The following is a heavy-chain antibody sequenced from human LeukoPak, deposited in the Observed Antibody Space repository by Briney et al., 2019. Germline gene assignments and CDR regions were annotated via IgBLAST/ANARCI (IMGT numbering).Heavy chain of an antibody. CDR3: ARPPPYSGYDYYGMDV. V-gene: IGHV1-69*01. CDR2: IIPIFGTA. D-gene: IGHD1-26*01. Sequence: GSSVKVSCKASGGTFISYAISWVRQAPGQGLEWMGGIIPIFGTANYAQKFQGRVTITADESTSTAYMELSSLRSEDTAVYYCARPPPYSGYDYYGMDVWGKGTTVTVSS. CDR1: GGTFISYA. J-gene: IGHJ6*04.